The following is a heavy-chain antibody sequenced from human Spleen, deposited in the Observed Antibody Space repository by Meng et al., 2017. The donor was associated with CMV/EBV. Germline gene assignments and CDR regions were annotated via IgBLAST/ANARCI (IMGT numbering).Heavy chain of an antibody. J-gene: IGHJ4*02. V-gene: IGHV3-21*01. CDR1: GISFRGYV. D-gene: IGHD6-13*01. CDR2: ISSSSTYI. CDR3: ARETAAGTDMYYFDY. Sequence: GGSLRLSCAVSGISFRGYVMNWVRQAPGKGLEWVSSISSSSTYIYYADSVKGRFTISRDNTKNSLYLQMNSLRAEDTALYYCARETAAGTDMYYFDYWGQGTLVTVSS.